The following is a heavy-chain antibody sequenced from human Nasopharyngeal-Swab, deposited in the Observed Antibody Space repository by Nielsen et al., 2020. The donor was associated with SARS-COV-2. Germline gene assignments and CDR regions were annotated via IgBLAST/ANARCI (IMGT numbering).Heavy chain of an antibody. CDR3: ARDPRGPDY. D-gene: IGHD6-25*01. CDR1: GYTFTSYG. V-gene: IGHV1-18*01. CDR2: ISAYNGRT. Sequence: ASVKVSCKAFGYTFTSYGISWVRQAPGQGLEGMGWISAYNGRTYYAQKFQGRVTMTTDTSTSTAYMDLRSLRSDDTAVYYCARDPRGPDYWGQGTLVTVSS. J-gene: IGHJ4*02.